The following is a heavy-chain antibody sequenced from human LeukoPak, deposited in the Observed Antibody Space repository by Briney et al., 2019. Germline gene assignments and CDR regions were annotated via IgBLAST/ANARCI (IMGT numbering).Heavy chain of an antibody. CDR3: ARQGVELGYDFWSGYYRHYYYYGMDV. Sequence: GGSLRLSCAASGFTFSNYAMSWVRQAPGKGLEWVSAISGSGGSTYYADSVKGRFTISRDNSKNTLYLQMNSLRAEDTAVYYCARQGVELGYDFWSGYYRHYYYYGMDVWGQGTTVTVSS. J-gene: IGHJ6*02. CDR2: ISGSGGST. CDR1: GFTFSNYA. D-gene: IGHD3-3*01. V-gene: IGHV3-23*01.